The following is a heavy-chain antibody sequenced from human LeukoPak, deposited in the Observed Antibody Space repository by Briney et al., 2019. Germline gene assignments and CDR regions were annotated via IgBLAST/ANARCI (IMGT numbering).Heavy chain of an antibody. Sequence: GGSLRLSCAASGFTFSSYSMNWVRQAPGKGLEWVSSISSSSSYTYYADSVKGRYTISRDNAKNSLYLQMNSLRAEDTAVYYCARDLYDILTGYYDYWGQGTLVTVSS. CDR3: ARDLYDILTGYYDY. CDR1: GFTFSSYS. CDR2: ISSSSSYT. V-gene: IGHV3-21*01. D-gene: IGHD3-9*01. J-gene: IGHJ4*02.